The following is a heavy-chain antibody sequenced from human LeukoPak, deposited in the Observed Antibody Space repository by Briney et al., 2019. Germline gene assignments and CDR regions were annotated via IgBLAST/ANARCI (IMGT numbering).Heavy chain of an antibody. D-gene: IGHD6-13*01. CDR2: INHSGST. V-gene: IGHV4-39*07. CDR3: ARVGYWQQLVVY. CDR1: GGSIRNNNYY. J-gene: IGHJ4*02. Sequence: PSETLSLTCSVSGGSIRNNNYYWGWIRQPPGKGLEWIGEINHSGSTNYNPSLKSRVPISVDTSKTQSSLKLSSVTAADTALYYCARVGYWQQLVVYWGQGTLVTVSS.